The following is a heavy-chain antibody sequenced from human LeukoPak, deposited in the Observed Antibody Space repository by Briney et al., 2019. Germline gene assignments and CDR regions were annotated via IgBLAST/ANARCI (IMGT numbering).Heavy chain of an antibody. Sequence: GGSLRLSCAASGFTFSSYSTNWVRQAPGKGLEWVSSISSSSSYIYYADSVKGRFTISRDNAKNSLYLQMNSLRAEDTAVYYCAREGASIAAAGPNWFDPWGQGTLVTVSS. D-gene: IGHD6-13*01. CDR1: GFTFSSYS. CDR3: AREGASIAAAGPNWFDP. V-gene: IGHV3-21*01. J-gene: IGHJ5*02. CDR2: ISSSSSYI.